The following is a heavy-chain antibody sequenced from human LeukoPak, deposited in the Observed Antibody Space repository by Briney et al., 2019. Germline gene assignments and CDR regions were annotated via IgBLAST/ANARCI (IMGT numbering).Heavy chain of an antibody. V-gene: IGHV4-61*02. CDR2: IYTSGST. CDR1: GGSISSGSYY. CDR3: ARSITMVRGVIIGSWFDP. J-gene: IGHJ5*02. D-gene: IGHD3-10*01. Sequence: SETLSLTCTVSGGSISSGSYYWSWIRQPAGKGLEWIGRIYTSGSTNYNPSLKSRVTISVDTSKNQFSLRLSSVTAADTAVYYCARSITMVRGVIIGSWFDPWGQGTLVTVSS.